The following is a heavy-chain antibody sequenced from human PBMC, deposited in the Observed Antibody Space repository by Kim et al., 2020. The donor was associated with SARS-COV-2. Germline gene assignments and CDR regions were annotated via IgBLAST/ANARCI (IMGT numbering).Heavy chain of an antibody. CDR3: AKVVGATEGDY. D-gene: IGHD1-26*01. J-gene: IGHJ4*02. V-gene: IGHV3-43*02. CDR1: GFTFDAYA. Sequence: GGSLRLSCAASGFTFDAYAMHWVRQAPGKGLEWVSLICGDGGSTYYADSVKGRFTISRDNSKNFLYLQMNSLRTEDTALYYCAKVVGATEGDYWGQGSLFTVSS. CDR2: ICGDGGST.